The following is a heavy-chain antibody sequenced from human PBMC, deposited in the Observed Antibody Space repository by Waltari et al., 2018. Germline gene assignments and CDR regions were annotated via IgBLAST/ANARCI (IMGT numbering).Heavy chain of an antibody. V-gene: IGHV4-38-2*02. J-gene: IGHJ5*02. CDR3: ARAATLQSRMGLDP. CDR2: IYHRGST. D-gene: IGHD2-15*01. CDR1: GYSISSGYY. Sequence: QVQLQESGPGLVKPSETLYLTCTVSGYSISSGYYWGWIRQPPGKGLEWIGNIYHRGSTYYNPSLRSRRTISVDTSKNQYSLKLSSVTAADTAVYYCARAATLQSRMGLDPWGQGTLVTVSS.